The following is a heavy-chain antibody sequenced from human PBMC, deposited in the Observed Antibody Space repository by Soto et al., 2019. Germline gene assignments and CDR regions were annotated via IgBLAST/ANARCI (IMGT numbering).Heavy chain of an antibody. D-gene: IGHD3-3*01. CDR1: VFTFSHYA. Sequence: GGSLRLSCAASVFTFSHYAMSWVRLAPGKGLEWVSLVNGGGDDSHYVDSVKGRFTISRDNSKNTLSLQMNSLRAEDTAVYYCAKNGPLGGNYEAFDYWGQGILVTVS. V-gene: IGHV3-23*01. J-gene: IGHJ4*01. CDR3: AKNGPLGGNYEAFDY. CDR2: VNGGGDDS.